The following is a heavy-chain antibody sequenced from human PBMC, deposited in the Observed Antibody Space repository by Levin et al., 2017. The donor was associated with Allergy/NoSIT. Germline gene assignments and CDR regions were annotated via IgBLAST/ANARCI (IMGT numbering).Heavy chain of an antibody. Sequence: SQTLSLTCTVSGGSISSYYWSWIRPSPGKRPEWIGYIHYTGYTNYSPSLKSRVTISLDTSKNQFSLKLTSVTAADTAVYSCARSAHVTVIPAAIFAFDPWGQGILVTVSS. CDR1: GGSISSYY. V-gene: IGHV4-59*08. CDR2: IHYTGYT. CDR3: ARSAHVTVIPAAIFAFDP. D-gene: IGHD2-2*01. J-gene: IGHJ5*02.